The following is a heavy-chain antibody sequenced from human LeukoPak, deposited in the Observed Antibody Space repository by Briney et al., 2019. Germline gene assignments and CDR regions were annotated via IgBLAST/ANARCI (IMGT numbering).Heavy chain of an antibody. J-gene: IGHJ4*02. CDR3: ARVHGGYPFDQ. CDR2: KYSDGTT. CDR1: GFPVSSNY. V-gene: IGHV3-53*01. Sequence: PGGSLRLSREVSGFPVSSNYMSWVCKAPGPGLEWVSIKYSDGTTYYADSVKGRFNISRDNVKNSLYLHMNGLRAEDTAVYYCARVHGGYPFDQWGQGTLVTVSS. D-gene: IGHD2-15*01.